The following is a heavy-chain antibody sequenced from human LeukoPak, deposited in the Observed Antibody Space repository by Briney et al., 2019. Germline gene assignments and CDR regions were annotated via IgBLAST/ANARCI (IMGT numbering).Heavy chain of an antibody. D-gene: IGHD6-13*01. CDR3: ARARYSSSWYFDY. CDR2: IRFDGSNQ. CDR1: GFTFSSFA. Sequence: GGSLRLSCAASGFTFSSFAMHWVRQAPGKGLEWVAFIRFDGSNQYYADSVKGRFTISRDNSKNTLYLQMNSLRDEDTAVYYCARARYSSSWYFDYWGQGTLVTVSS. V-gene: IGHV3-30*02. J-gene: IGHJ4*02.